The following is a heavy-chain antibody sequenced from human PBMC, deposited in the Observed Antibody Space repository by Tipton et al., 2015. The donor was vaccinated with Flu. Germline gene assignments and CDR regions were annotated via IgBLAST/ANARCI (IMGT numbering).Heavy chain of an antibody. CDR3: ARSSSAYDYVWGGSYYFDF. J-gene: IGHJ4*02. D-gene: IGHD3-16*01. V-gene: IGHV4-39*07. CDR2: LYDSGIT. CDR1: GGSIGSSTYY. Sequence: TLSLTCTVFGGSIGSSTYYWGWIRQPPGKGLEWIGSLYDSGITYYNPSLKSRVTISLDTSKNQFSLKLISATAADTAVYYCARSSSAYDYVWGGSYYFDFWGQGTLVTVSS.